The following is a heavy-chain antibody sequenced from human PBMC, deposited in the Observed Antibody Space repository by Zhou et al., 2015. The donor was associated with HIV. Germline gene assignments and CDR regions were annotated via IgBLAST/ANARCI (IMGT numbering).Heavy chain of an antibody. Sequence: QVQLVQSGAEVKKPGASVKVSCKASGYTFTSYYMHWVRQAPGQGLEWMGIINPSGGSTSYAQKFQGRVTMTRDTSTSTVYMELSSLRSEDTAVYYCAREWGGVLGATGLRFDYVGPGNPGHRLL. D-gene: IGHD5-12*01. CDR3: AREWGGVLGATGLRFDY. J-gene: IGHJ4*02. CDR2: INPSGGST. V-gene: IGHV1-46*01. CDR1: GYTFTSYY.